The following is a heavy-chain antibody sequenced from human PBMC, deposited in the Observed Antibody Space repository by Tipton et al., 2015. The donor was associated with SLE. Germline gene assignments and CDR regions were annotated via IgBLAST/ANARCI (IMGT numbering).Heavy chain of an antibody. CDR1: GGPIINSNYY. CDR3: AREGAWGSWYFDL. Sequence: TLSLTCTVSGGPIINSNYYWDWIRQSPGQRLEWIGHVLYSGTTNYNPSLKSRVTISVDTSKSQFSLRLNSVTAADTAVYYCAREGAWGSWYFDLWGRGTLVTVSS. J-gene: IGHJ2*01. CDR2: VLYSGTT. V-gene: IGHV4-39*02. D-gene: IGHD7-27*01.